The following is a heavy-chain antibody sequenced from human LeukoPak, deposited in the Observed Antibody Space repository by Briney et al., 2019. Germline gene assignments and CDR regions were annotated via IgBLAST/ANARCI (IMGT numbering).Heavy chain of an antibody. CDR3: ASALAQWLPN. CDR1: GYTFTGYY. D-gene: IGHD6-19*01. CDR2: FDPEDGET. Sequence: ASVKVSCKASGYTFTGYYMHWVRQAPGKGLEWMGGFDPEDGETIYAQKFQGRVTMTEDTSTDTAYMELSSLRSEDTAVYYCASALAQWLPNWGQGTLVTVSS. J-gene: IGHJ4*02. V-gene: IGHV1-24*01.